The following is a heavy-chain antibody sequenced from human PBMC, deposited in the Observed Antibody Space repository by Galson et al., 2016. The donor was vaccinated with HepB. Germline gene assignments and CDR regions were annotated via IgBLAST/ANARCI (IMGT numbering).Heavy chain of an antibody. D-gene: IGHD2-21*02. J-gene: IGHJ6*02. Sequence: SCKASGYPFINYAINWVRQAPGQGLEWMGRISTNNGNTNYAQKVQGRVTMTTDESTSTAYMELRSLRSDDTAVYYCARDSMHIVVVTAANYGMDVWGQGTTVTVSS. CDR3: ARDSMHIVVVTAANYGMDV. CDR2: ISTNNGNT. V-gene: IGHV1-18*01. CDR1: GYPFINYA.